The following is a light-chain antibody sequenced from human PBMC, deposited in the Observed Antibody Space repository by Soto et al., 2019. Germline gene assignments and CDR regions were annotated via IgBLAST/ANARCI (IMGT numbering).Light chain of an antibody. CDR2: DVS. J-gene: IGLJ2*01. Sequence: QSALTQPASVSGSPGQTITISCTGTSSDLGSYDYVSWYQHHPGKGPKLMIYDVSNRPSGVSNRFSGSKSGNTASLTISGLQAEDEADYYCSSYTHSSPLFGGWTQLTVL. CDR1: SSDLGSYDY. V-gene: IGLV2-14*03. CDR3: SSYTHSSPL.